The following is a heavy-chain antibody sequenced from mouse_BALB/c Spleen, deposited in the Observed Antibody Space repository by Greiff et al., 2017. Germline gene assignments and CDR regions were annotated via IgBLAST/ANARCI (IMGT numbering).Heavy chain of an antibody. J-gene: IGHJ3*01. CDR1: GYSITSGYY. Sequence: DVKLVESGPGLVKPSQSLSLTCSVTGYSITSGYYWNWIRQFPGNKLEWMGYISYDGSNNYNPSLKNRISITRDTSKNQFFLKLNSVTTEDTATYYCAREYYGSPFAYWGQGTLVTVSA. CDR2: ISYDGSN. D-gene: IGHD1-1*01. V-gene: IGHV3-6*02. CDR3: AREYYGSPFAY.